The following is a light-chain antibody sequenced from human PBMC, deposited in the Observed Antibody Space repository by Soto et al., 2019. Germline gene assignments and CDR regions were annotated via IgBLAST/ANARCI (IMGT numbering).Light chain of an antibody. Sequence: EIVLTQSPGTVSLSPGERATLSCRASQRFISGNLAWYRQKPGQAPSLLIFGESNRATGIPNRFSGSGSGTDFTLNISRLEPEDCAVYYCLRYGDSPPAYTFGQGTKLEIK. V-gene: IGKV3-20*01. CDR3: LRYGDSPPAYT. J-gene: IGKJ2*01. CDR1: QRFISGN. CDR2: GES.